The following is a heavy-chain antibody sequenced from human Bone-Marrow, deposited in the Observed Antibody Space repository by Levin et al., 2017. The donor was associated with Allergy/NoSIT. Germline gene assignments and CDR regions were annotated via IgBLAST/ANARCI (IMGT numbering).Heavy chain of an antibody. V-gene: IGHV3-30*18. J-gene: IGHJ4*02. CDR2: ISYDGSNK. D-gene: IGHD6-13*01. CDR3: AKDLSWYSSSWYDY. CDR1: GFTFSSYG. Sequence: LSLTCAASGFTFSSYGMHWVRQAPGKGLEWVAVISYDGSNKYYADSVMGRFTISRDNSKNTLYLQMNSLRAEDTAVYYCAKDLSWYSSSWYDYWGQGTLVTVSS.